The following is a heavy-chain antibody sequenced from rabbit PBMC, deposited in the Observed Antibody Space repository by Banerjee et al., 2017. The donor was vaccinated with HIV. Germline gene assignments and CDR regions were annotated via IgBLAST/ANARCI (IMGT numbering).Heavy chain of an antibody. V-gene: IGHV1S40*01. D-gene: IGHD4-1*01. CDR3: ARDLAGVIGWNFDL. CDR2: IYAGSSDST. J-gene: IGHJ4*01. Sequence: QAPGKGLEWIGCIYAGSSDSTNHASWAKGRFTISSTSSTTVTLQMTSLTAADTATYFCARDLAGVIGWNFDLWGPGTLVTVS.